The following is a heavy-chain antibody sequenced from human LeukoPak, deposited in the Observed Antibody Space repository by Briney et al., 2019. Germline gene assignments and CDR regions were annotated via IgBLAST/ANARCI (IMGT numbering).Heavy chain of an antibody. CDR2: MNPNSGNT. J-gene: IGHJ4*02. V-gene: IGHV1-8*02. CDR1: GYTFTGYY. D-gene: IGHD3-10*01. CDR3: ARSGVRGDDY. Sequence: ASVKVSCKASGYTFTGYYMHWVRQAPGQGLEWMGWMNPNSGNTGYAQKFQGRVTMTRNTSISTAYMELSSLRSEDTAVYYCARSGVRGDDYWGQGTLVTVSS.